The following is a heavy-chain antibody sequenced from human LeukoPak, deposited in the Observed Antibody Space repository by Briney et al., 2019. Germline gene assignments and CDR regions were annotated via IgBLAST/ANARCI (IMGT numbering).Heavy chain of an antibody. CDR3: TRKLRLDEH. J-gene: IGHJ4*02. Sequence: ASVKVSCKASGYTFITSDINWVRQASGQGLEWMGYIDPESGYTTYAQKFQGRVTMTRDTSTSTAYMELSSLTPDDTPIYYCTRKLRLDEHWGQGTLVAVSS. D-gene: IGHD1-7*01. CDR1: GYTFITSD. V-gene: IGHV1-8*01. CDR2: IDPESGYT.